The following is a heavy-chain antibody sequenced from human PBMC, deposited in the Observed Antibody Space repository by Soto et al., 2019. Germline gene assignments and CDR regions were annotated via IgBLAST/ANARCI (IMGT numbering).Heavy chain of an antibody. CDR2: ISSSSSTT. V-gene: IGHV3-48*01. Sequence: GGSLRLSCAASGFTFSSYSMNWVRQAPGKGLEWVSYISSSSSTTSHADSVKGRFTISRDNSKNTVYLQVDSLRPDDTAVYYCAREKGSFDCFDVWGRGPLVTVS. J-gene: IGHJ2*01. CDR3: AREKGSFDCFDV. D-gene: IGHD3-10*01. CDR1: GFTFSSYS.